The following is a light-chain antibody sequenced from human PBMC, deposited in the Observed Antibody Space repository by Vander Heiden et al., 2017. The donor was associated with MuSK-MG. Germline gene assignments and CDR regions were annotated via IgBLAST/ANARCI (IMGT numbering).Light chain of an antibody. CDR2: EVT. J-gene: IGLJ1*01. V-gene: IGLV2-14*01. Sequence: QSALTQPASVSGSPGQSITISCTGTSSDVGGYNYVSWYQQHPGTAPNLMIYEVTNRPSGVSNRFSGSKSGNTASLTISGLQADDEADYYCGSYTVSNTYVFGTGTTVTVL. CDR3: GSYTVSNTYV. CDR1: SSDVGGYNY.